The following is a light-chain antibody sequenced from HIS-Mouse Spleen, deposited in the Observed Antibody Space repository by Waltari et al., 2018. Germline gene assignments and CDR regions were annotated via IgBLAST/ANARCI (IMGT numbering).Light chain of an antibody. CDR2: KDS. CDR1: VLAKKY. Sequence: SYELTQPSSVSVSPGQTARITCSGDVLAKKYARWFQQKPGQGPVLGIYKDSERPSGIPERFPGSSSVTTVTLTISGAQVEDEADYYCYSAADNNVVFGGGTKLTVL. CDR3: YSAADNNVV. J-gene: IGLJ2*01. V-gene: IGLV3-27*01.